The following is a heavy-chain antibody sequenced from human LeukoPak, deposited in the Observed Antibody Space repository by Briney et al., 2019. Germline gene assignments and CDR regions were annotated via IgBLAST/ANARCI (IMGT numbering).Heavy chain of an antibody. CDR2: ISYSGST. Sequence: SETLSLTCSVSSGSVSSGSNHWSWIRQPPGKGLEWIGYISYSGSTNYNPSLKSRVTISVDTSKNQFSLKLSSVGAADTAVYYCAREYSAYDSGYYYYTMDVWGQGTTVTVSS. CDR1: SGSVSSGSNH. D-gene: IGHD5-12*01. V-gene: IGHV4-61*01. J-gene: IGHJ6*02. CDR3: AREYSAYDSGYYYYTMDV.